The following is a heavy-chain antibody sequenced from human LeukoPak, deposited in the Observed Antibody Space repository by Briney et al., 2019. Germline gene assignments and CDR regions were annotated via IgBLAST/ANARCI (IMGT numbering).Heavy chain of an antibody. CDR1: GFTFSSYG. CDR2: ISYDGSNK. D-gene: IGHD6-19*01. V-gene: IGHV3-30*18. J-gene: IGHJ4*02. Sequence: GGSLRLSCAASGFTFSSYGMHWVRQAPGKGLEWVAVISYDGSNKYYADSVKGRFTISRDNSKNMLYLQMNSLRAEDTAVYYCAKDHSIAVAGGLGYWGQGTLVTVSS. CDR3: AKDHSIAVAGGLGY.